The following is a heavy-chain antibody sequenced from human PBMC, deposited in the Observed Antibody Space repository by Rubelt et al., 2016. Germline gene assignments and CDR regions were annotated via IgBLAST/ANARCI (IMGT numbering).Heavy chain of an antibody. CDR1: GGSFSGYY. Sequence: QVQLQQWGAGLLKPSETLSLTCAVYGGSFSGYYWSWIRQPPGKGLEWIGEINHSGSTNYNPSLKGGATILVDTSKNRFSLRRSSVTAADTAGYYCARVVRAQFDYWGQGTLVTVSS. CDR2: INHSGST. CDR3: ARVVRAQFDY. J-gene: IGHJ4*02. V-gene: IGHV4-34*01. D-gene: IGHD2-2*01.